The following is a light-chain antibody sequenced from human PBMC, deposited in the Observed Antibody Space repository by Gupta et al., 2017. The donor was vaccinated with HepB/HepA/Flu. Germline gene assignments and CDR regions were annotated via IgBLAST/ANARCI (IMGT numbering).Light chain of an antibody. V-gene: IGKV1-8*01. CDR1: QDIGIA. CDR2: AAS. Sequence: ATRMTQSPSSFFASPGDIVTITCRASQDIGIALAWYQQKPGKAPNLLIHAASTLHSGVPSRFSGSGSGTEFTLTISRLQSEDFATFYCQQYYSYPRTFGQGTKVEVK. CDR3: QQYYSYPRT. J-gene: IGKJ1*01.